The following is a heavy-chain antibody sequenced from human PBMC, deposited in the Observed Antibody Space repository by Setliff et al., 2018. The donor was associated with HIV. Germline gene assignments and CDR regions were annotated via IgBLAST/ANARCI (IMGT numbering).Heavy chain of an antibody. D-gene: IGHD4-17*01. Sequence: PSETLCLTCTVSGGSISSHYWSWIRQPPGKGLEWIGYIYYSGSTYYNPSLKSRLTISVDTSKNQFSLKLSSVTAADPAVYFCARDFRGGDYVGGGDYFDIWGQGTMVTVSS. CDR3: ARDFRGGDYVGGGDYFDI. CDR2: IYYSGST. CDR1: GGSISSHY. V-gene: IGHV4-59*11. J-gene: IGHJ3*02.